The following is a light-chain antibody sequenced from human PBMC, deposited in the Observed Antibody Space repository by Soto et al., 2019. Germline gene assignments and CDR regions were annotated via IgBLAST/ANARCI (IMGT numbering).Light chain of an antibody. Sequence: QAVVTQEPSLSVSPGGTVTLTCALASGSNSTSFHPSWYQLTPGQAPRTLIHNTNIRSSGVPDRFSGSILGNKSALTITGAQADYESHYFCILYVGSAIWVFGGGTKVTVL. CDR2: NTN. J-gene: IGLJ3*02. CDR1: SGSNSTSFH. V-gene: IGLV8-61*01. CDR3: ILYVGSAIWV.